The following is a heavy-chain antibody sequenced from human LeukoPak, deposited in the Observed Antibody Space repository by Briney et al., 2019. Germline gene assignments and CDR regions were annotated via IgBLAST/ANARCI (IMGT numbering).Heavy chain of an antibody. V-gene: IGHV3-23*01. Sequence: GGSLRLSCAASGFTVSSYAMTWVRQAPGKGLEWVSAISCSGVTTYFADSVKGRFNISRDNSKNTLYLQMNSLRVEDTAVYCCAKDLMRDIWFGESWGQGTLVTVSS. D-gene: IGHD3-10*01. CDR2: ISCSGVTT. J-gene: IGHJ5*02. CDR1: GFTVSSYA. CDR3: AKDLMRDIWFGES.